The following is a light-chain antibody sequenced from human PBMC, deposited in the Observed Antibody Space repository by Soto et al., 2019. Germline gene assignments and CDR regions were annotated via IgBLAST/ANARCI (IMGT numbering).Light chain of an antibody. J-gene: IGKJ3*01. Sequence: EIVLTQSPATLSLSPGERATLSCRASQSVGSYLAWYQQKPGQAPRLLIYGASNRAPGIPARFSGSGSGTDLTLTISSLEPEDFAVYHCLQRSIGFTFGPGTKVDIK. CDR2: GAS. V-gene: IGKV3-11*01. CDR1: QSVGSY. CDR3: LQRSIGFT.